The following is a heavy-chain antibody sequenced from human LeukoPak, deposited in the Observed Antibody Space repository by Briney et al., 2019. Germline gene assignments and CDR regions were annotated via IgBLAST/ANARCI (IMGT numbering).Heavy chain of an antibody. CDR1: GFTFSSYG. V-gene: IGHV3-33*01. CDR3: ARDFELSH. Sequence: GRSLRLSCAASGFTFSSYGMHWVRQAPGKGLEWVALIWYDGSSKHYADSVRGRFTISRDDSKNTLYLQMNSLRAEDTAVYYCARDFELSHWGQGTLVTVSS. J-gene: IGHJ4*02. CDR2: IWYDGSSK. D-gene: IGHD3-16*02.